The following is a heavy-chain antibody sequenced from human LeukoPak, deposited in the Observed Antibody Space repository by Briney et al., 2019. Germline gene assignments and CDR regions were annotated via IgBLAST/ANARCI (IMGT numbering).Heavy chain of an antibody. V-gene: IGHV3-7*01. Sequence: PGGSLRLSCVASGFTFSSYWMSWVRQAPGKGLEWVANIKQDGSDKYYVDSVKGRFTISRDNAKNSLYLQMNSLRAEDTAVHYCASGLKLGFWGQGTLVTVSS. CDR2: IKQDGSDK. CDR1: GFTFSSYW. CDR3: ASGLKLGF. J-gene: IGHJ4*02. D-gene: IGHD6-13*01.